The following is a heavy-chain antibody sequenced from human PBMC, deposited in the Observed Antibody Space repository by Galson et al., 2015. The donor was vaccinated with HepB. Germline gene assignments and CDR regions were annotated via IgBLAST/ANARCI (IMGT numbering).Heavy chain of an antibody. J-gene: IGHJ4*02. CDR2: ISYDGSSK. CDR1: GFTFSSYG. D-gene: IGHD3-22*01. Sequence: SLRLSCAASGFTFSSYGMHWVRQAPGKGLEWVAVISYDGSSKYYADSVKGRFTISRDNSKNTLYLQMNSLRAEDTAVYYCAKAELPYSSGYYFDYWGQGTLVTVSS. V-gene: IGHV3-30*18. CDR3: AKAELPYSSGYYFDY.